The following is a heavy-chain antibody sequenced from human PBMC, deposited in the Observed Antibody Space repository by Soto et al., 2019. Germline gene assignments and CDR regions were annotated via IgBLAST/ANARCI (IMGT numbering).Heavy chain of an antibody. D-gene: IGHD6-13*01. CDR3: ARDRYSSSLGMDV. J-gene: IGHJ6*02. CDR1: GFTFSSYD. V-gene: IGHV3-13*01. Sequence: EVQLVESGGGLVQPGGSLRLSCAASGFTFSSYDMHWVRQATGKRLDWVSAIGTAGDTYYPGSVKGRFTISRENAKNSLYLQTNSLRAGDTAVYYCARDRYSSSLGMDVWGQGTTVTVSS. CDR2: IGTAGDT.